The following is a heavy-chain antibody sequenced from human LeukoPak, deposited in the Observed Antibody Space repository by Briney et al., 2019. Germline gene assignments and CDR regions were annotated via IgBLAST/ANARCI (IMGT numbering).Heavy chain of an antibody. V-gene: IGHV3-48*03. CDR2: ISTSGSTI. D-gene: IGHD3-10*01. Sequence: HPGGSLRLSCAVSGFTFSTYEMDWVRQAPGKGLEWVSYISTSGSTIYYADSVKGRFTISRDNAKNSLYLQMNSLRVEDTAVYYCASQRGSGSPHYYYYGMDVWGQGTTVTVSS. J-gene: IGHJ6*02. CDR1: GFTFSTYE. CDR3: ASQRGSGSPHYYYYGMDV.